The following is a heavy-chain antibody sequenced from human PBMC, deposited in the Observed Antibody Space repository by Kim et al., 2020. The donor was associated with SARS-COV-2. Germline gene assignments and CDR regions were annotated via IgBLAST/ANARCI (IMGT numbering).Heavy chain of an antibody. CDR1: GFTFTSSA. CDR3: ATPLYSSGSYGMDV. CDR2: IVVGSGNT. Sequence: SVKVSCKASGFTFTSSAVQWVRQARGQRLEWIGWIVVGSGNTNYAQKFQERVTITRDMSTSTAYMELSSLRSDDTAVYYCATPLYSSGSYGMDVWGQGTTVTVSS. J-gene: IGHJ6*02. D-gene: IGHD6-19*01. V-gene: IGHV1-58*01.